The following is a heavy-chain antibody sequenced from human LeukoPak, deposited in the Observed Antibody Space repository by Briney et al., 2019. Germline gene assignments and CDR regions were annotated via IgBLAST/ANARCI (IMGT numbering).Heavy chain of an antibody. CDR3: ARISAANNNWFDP. CDR2: INPSGGST. J-gene: IGHJ5*02. Sequence: ASVRVSCKASGYTFTSYDINWVRQATGQGLEWMGIINPSGGSTSYAQKFQGRVTMTRDTSTSTVYMELSSLRSEDTAVYYCARISAANNNWFDPWGQGTLVTVSS. D-gene: IGHD2-2*01. CDR1: GYTFTSYD. V-gene: IGHV1-46*01.